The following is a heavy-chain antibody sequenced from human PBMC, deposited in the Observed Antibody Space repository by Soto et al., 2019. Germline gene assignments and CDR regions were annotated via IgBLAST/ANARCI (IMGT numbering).Heavy chain of an antibody. Sequence: QVQLVESGGGVVQPGRSLRLSCAASGFTFSNYGMHWVRQAPGKGLEWVALIWYDGTKKYYEDSVKGRFTISRDNSKNTLYLQMNSLRAEDTAFYYCASDRSEYHGSGSYFFYWGQGTLVTVSS. CDR2: IWYDGTKK. CDR1: GFTFSNYG. D-gene: IGHD3-10*01. J-gene: IGHJ4*02. CDR3: ASDRSEYHGSGSYFFY. V-gene: IGHV3-33*01.